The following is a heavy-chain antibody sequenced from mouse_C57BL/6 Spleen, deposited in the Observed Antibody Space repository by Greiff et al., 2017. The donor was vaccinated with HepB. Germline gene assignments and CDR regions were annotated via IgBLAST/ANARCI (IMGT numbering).Heavy chain of an antibody. V-gene: IGHV5-15*01. CDR3: ARLHLPNYYGSSDLYYYAMDY. D-gene: IGHD1-1*01. Sequence: EVMLVESGGGLVQPGGSLKLSCAASGFTFSDYGMAWVRQAPRKGPEWVAFISNLAYSIYYADTVTGRFTISRENAKNTLYLEMSSLRSEDTAMYYCARLHLPNYYGSSDLYYYAMDYWGQGTSVTVSS. CDR1: GFTFSDYG. CDR2: ISNLAYSI. J-gene: IGHJ4*01.